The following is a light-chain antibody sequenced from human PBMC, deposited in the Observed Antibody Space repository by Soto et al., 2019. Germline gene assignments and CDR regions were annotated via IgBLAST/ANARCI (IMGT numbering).Light chain of an antibody. J-gene: IGLJ2*01. Sequence: QPVLTQSPSASASLGASVKLTCSLSSGHSSYAIAWHQQQPETGPRYLMKLNSDGSHSRGDGIPGRFSGSSAGAERYLTIPSLQSDDEADYYCQAWGTGILVFGGGTKLTVL. V-gene: IGLV4-69*01. CDR1: SGHSSYA. CDR3: QAWGTGILV. CDR2: LNSDGSH.